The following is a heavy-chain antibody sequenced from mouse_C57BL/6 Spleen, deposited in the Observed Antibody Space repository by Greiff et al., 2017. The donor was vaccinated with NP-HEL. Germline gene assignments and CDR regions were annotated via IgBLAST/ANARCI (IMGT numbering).Heavy chain of an antibody. D-gene: IGHD2-1*01. J-gene: IGHJ1*03. Sequence: EVNLVESEGGLVQPGSSMKLSCTASGFTFSDYYMAWVRQVPEKGLEWVANINYDGSSTYYLDSLKSRFIISRDNEKNILYLQMSSLKSEDTATYYCARDGYGNYWYFDVWGTGTTVTVSS. V-gene: IGHV5-16*01. CDR2: INYDGSST. CDR1: GFTFSDYY. CDR3: ARDGYGNYWYFDV.